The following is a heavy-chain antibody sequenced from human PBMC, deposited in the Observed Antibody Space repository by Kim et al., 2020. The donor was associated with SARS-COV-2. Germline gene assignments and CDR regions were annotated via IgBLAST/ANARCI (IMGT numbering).Heavy chain of an antibody. Sequence: GGSLRLSCAASGFTFSSYAMSWVRQAPGKGLEWVSAISGSGGSTYYADSVKGRFTISRDNSKNTLYLQMNSLRAEDTAVYYCAKVEYDFWSGYYLGPDWGQGTLVTVSS. D-gene: IGHD3-3*01. CDR2: ISGSGGST. CDR1: GFTFSSYA. V-gene: IGHV3-23*01. J-gene: IGHJ4*02. CDR3: AKVEYDFWSGYYLGPD.